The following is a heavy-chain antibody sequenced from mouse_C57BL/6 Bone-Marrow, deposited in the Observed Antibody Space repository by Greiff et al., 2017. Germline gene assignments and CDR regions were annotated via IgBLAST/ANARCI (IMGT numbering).Heavy chain of an antibody. V-gene: IGHV5-6*01. CDR1: GFTFSSYG. Sequence: EVQRVESGGDLVKPGGSLKLSCAASGFTFSSYGMSWVRQTPDKRLEWVATISSGGSYTYYPDNVKGQFTISRDNAKNTLYLQMSSLKSEDTAMDDCARRGVYYLGYFDVWGTGTTVTVSS. D-gene: IGHD1-1*01. CDR2: ISSGGSYT. J-gene: IGHJ1*03. CDR3: ARRGVYYLGYFDV.